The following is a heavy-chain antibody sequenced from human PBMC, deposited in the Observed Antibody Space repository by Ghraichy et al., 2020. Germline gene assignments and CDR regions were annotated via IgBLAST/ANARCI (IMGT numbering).Heavy chain of an antibody. D-gene: IGHD3-10*01. CDR1: GGSISSSSYY. CDR3: ASYGVGSERSFDY. Sequence: SETLSLTCTVSGGSISSSSYYWGWIRQPPGKGLEWIGSIFYSGSTYYNPSLKSRLTISVDTSKNQFSLKLSSVTAADSAWYYCASYGVGSERSFDYWGQGTLVTVSS. J-gene: IGHJ4*02. CDR2: IFYSGST. V-gene: IGHV4-39*01.